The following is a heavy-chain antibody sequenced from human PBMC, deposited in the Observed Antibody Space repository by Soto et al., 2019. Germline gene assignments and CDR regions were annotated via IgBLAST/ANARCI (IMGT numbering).Heavy chain of an antibody. CDR3: ARAFYNWGEAFDI. CDR2: IYSGGST. J-gene: IGHJ3*02. V-gene: IGHV3-66*02. D-gene: IGHD1-20*01. Sequence: GGSLRLSCAASGFTVSSNYMSWVRQAPGKGLEWVSVIYSGGSTYYADSVKGRFTISRDNSKNTLYLQMNSLRAEDTAVYYCARAFYNWGEAFDIWGQGTMVTVSS. CDR1: GFTVSSNY.